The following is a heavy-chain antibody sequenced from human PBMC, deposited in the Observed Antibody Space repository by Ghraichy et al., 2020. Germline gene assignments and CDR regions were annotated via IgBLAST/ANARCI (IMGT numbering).Heavy chain of an antibody. CDR2: IKHDGSEE. J-gene: IGHJ4*02. CDR1: GFTFSRYW. CDR3: ARNYGSGSYRPYYFDY. V-gene: IGHV3-7*03. D-gene: IGHD3-10*01. Sequence: GGSLRLSCVASGFTFSRYWMTWVRQAPGKGLEWVANIKHDGSEEYYVDSVKGRFTISRDNAKNSLYLQMNSLRAEDTAAYYCARNYGSGSYRPYYFDYWGQGTLVTISS.